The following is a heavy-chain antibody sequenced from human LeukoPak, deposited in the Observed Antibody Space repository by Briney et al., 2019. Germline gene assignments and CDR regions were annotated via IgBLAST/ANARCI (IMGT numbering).Heavy chain of an antibody. CDR2: INPSGGST. V-gene: IGHV1-46*01. D-gene: IGHD6-25*01. J-gene: IGHJ4*02. CDR1: GDNVTSYY. Sequence: ASVMVSCKAAGDNVTSYYMYRVRQAPGQWLEWMGIINPSGGSTSYAQKFQGRVTMTRDTSTSTVYMELSSLRSEDTAVYYCARVIRGGYDFDYWGQGTLVTVSS. CDR3: ARVIRGGYDFDY.